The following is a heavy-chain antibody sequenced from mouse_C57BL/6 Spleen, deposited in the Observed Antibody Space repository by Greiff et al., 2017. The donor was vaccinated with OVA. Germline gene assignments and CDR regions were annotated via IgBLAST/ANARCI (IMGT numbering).Heavy chain of an antibody. D-gene: IGHD2-5*01. CDR3: ARQAATIVTTDAMDY. Sequence: QVQLKESGAELVRPGASVKLSCKASGYTFTDYYINWVKQRPGQGLEWIARIYPGSGNTYYNEKFKGKATLTAEKSSSTAYMQLSSLTSEDSAVYFCARQAATIVTTDAMDYWGQGTSVTVSS. CDR1: GYTFTDYY. J-gene: IGHJ4*01. CDR2: IYPGSGNT. V-gene: IGHV1-76*01.